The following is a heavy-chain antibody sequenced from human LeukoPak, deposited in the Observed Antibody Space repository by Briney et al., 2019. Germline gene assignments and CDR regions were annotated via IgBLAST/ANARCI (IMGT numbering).Heavy chain of an antibody. CDR3: ARYNCGGDCYSSNWFDP. D-gene: IGHD2-21*02. Sequence: SETLSLTCAVYGGSFSGYYWSWIRQPPGKGLEWIGEINHSGNTNYNPSFKSRVTISVDTSKNQFSLKLSSVTAADTAVYYCARYNCGGDCYSSNWFDPWGQGTLVTVSS. J-gene: IGHJ5*02. CDR1: GGSFSGYY. V-gene: IGHV4-34*01. CDR2: INHSGNT.